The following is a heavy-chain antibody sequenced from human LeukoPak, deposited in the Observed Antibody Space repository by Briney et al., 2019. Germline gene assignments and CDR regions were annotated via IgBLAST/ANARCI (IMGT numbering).Heavy chain of an antibody. CDR3: ARGYGVLGSMDV. CDR1: GGSVSSGSYY. J-gene: IGHJ6*02. V-gene: IGHV4-61*01. D-gene: IGHD2-8*02. Sequence: SETLSLTCTVSGGSVSSGSYYWSWIRQPPGKGLEWIGYIYYSGSTNYNPSLKSRVTISVDTSKNQFSLKLSSVTAADTAVYYCARGYGVLGSMDVWGQGTTVTVSS. CDR2: IYYSGST.